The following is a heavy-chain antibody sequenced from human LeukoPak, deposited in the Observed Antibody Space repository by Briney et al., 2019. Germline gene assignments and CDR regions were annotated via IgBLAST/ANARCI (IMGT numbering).Heavy chain of an antibody. CDR3: ARDRWMTTVTTLGV. V-gene: IGHV1-69*13. CDR2: IIPIFGTA. D-gene: IGHD4-11*01. CDR1: GGTFSSYA. J-gene: IGHJ6*02. Sequence: SVKVSCKASGGTFSSYAISWVRQAPGQGLEWMGGIIPIFGTANYAQKFQGRVTITADESTSTAYMELSSLRSENTAVYYCARDRWMTTVTTLGVWGQGTTVTVSS.